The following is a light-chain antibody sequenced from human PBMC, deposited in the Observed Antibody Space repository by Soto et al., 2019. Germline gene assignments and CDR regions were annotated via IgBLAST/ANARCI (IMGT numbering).Light chain of an antibody. J-gene: IGLJ2*01. CDR1: STDVGGYNY. CDR3: SSYINTGTHVV. Sequence: QSALTQPASVSGPPGQSITISCSGTSTDVGGYNYVSWYQQHPGKVPKLIIYDVSNRPTGVSNPFSGSKSGTTASLTISGVQDEDEAYYYSSSYINTGTHVVFGGGTK. CDR2: DVS. V-gene: IGLV2-14*01.